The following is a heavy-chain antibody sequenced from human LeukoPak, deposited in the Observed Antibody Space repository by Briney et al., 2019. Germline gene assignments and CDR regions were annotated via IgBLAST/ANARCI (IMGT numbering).Heavy chain of an antibody. V-gene: IGHV5-51*01. CDR1: GYSFPTYW. CDR3: ARLGSGSYYGMDV. Sequence: GESLKISCKGSGYSFPTYWIGWVRQMPGKGLEWMGIIYPNDADTRYSPSFQGQVTISADKSLRTAYLQWSSLKASDTAMYYCARLGSGSYYGMDVWGQGTTVTVSS. D-gene: IGHD3-10*01. J-gene: IGHJ6*02. CDR2: IYPNDADT.